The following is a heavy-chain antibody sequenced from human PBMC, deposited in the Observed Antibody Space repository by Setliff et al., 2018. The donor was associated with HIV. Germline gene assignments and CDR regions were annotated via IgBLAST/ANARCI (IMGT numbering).Heavy chain of an antibody. D-gene: IGHD2-21*02. Sequence: SETLSLTCTVSGGSITGHYWTWIRQPAGKGLEWIGRIYTNGSTNYNPSLKSRATIAVDTSKNQFSLKLSSVTAADTAVYYCARSVVVVTVEWFDPWGQGTLVTVS. CDR1: GGSITGHY. J-gene: IGHJ5*02. CDR3: ARSVVVVTVEWFDP. CDR2: IYTNGST. V-gene: IGHV4-4*07.